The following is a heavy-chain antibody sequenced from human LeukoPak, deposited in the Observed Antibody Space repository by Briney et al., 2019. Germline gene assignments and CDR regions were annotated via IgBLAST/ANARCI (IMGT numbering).Heavy chain of an antibody. CDR3: AREIAAAGDFDY. CDR1: GGSISSSSYY. D-gene: IGHD6-13*01. Sequence: PSETLSLTCTVSGGSISSSSYYWGWIRQPPGKGLEWIGSIYYSGGTYYNPSLKSRVTISVDTSKNQFSLKLSSVTAADTAVYYCAREIAAAGDFDYWGQGTLVTVSS. J-gene: IGHJ4*02. CDR2: IYYSGGT. V-gene: IGHV4-39*07.